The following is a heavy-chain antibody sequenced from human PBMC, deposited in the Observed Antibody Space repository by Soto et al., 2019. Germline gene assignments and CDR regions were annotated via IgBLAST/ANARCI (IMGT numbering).Heavy chain of an antibody. J-gene: IGHJ6*02. D-gene: IGHD2-21*02. CDR1: GFTFGDYA. CDR3: TSLYCGGDCYLYGMDV. Sequence: GGSLRLSCTASGFTFGDYAMSWFRQAPGKGLEWVGFIRSKAYGGTTEYAASVKGRFTISRDDSKSIAYLQMNSLKTEDTAVYYCTSLYCGGDCYLYGMDVWGQGTTVTVSS. V-gene: IGHV3-49*03. CDR2: IRSKAYGGTT.